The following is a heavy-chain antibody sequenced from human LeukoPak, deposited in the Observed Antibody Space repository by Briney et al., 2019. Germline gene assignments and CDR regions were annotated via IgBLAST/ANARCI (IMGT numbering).Heavy chain of an antibody. CDR2: IIPIFGTA. CDR3: ARGRPELTNWFDP. J-gene: IGHJ5*02. CDR1: GGTFSSYA. Sequence: SVKVSCKASGGTFSSYAISWVRQAPGQGLEWMGRIIPIFGTANYAQKFQGRVTITTDESTSTAYMELSSLRSEDTAVYYCARGRPELTNWFDPWGQGTLVTVSS. V-gene: IGHV1-69*05. D-gene: IGHD1-26*01.